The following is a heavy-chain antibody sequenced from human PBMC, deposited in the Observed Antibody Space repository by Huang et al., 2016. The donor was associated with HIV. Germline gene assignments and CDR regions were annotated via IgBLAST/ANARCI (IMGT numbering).Heavy chain of an antibody. D-gene: IGHD3-9*01. CDR3: ARNYDILTGYDL. CDR2: ITYKSRYV. Sequence: EVQLVESGGGLVKPGGSLRLSCAASGFTFSNYNMNWVRPAPGKGLEWVSAITYKSRYVYYTDSVKGRFTISRDNAKNFLYLQMSSMRAEDTAVYYCARNYDILTGYDLWGQGTLVTVSS. V-gene: IGHV3-21*01. CDR1: GFTFSNYN. J-gene: IGHJ4*02.